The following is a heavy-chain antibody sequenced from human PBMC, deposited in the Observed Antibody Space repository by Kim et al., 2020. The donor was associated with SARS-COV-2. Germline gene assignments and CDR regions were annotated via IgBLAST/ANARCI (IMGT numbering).Heavy chain of an antibody. CDR2: INHSGST. V-gene: IGHV4-34*01. CDR3: AKNNGSGDRGAFDI. D-gene: IGHD3-10*01. Sequence: SETLSLTCAVYGGSFSGYYWSWIRQPPGKGLEWIGEINHSGSTNYNPSLKSRVTISVDTAKNQFSLKLSSVTAADTAVYYCAKNNGSGDRGAFDIWGQG. CDR1: GGSFSGYY. J-gene: IGHJ3*02.